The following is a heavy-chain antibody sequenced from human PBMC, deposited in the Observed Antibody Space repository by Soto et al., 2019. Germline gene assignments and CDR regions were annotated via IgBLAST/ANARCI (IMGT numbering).Heavy chain of an antibody. CDR2: IYYSGST. J-gene: IGHJ3*02. D-gene: IGHD4-17*01. CDR1: GCSIRSYY. CDR3: ASLTPDWYGAYGNAFDI. Sequence: SETLSLTCTFSGCSIRSYYWSWIRQPPGKGLEWIGYIYYSGSTNYNPSLKSRVTISVDTSKNQFSLKLSSVTAADTAVYYCASLTPDWYGAYGNAFDIWGQGTMVTVSS. V-gene: IGHV4-59*08.